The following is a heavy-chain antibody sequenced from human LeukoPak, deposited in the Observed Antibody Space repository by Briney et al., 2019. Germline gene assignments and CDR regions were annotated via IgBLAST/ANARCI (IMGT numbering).Heavy chain of an antibody. CDR2: INSDGSST. V-gene: IGHV3-74*01. CDR3: ARAFCSSTSCRLDY. Sequence: PGGSLRLSCAAPGFTFSSYWMHWVRQAPGKGLLSVSRINSDGSSTTYADSVNGRFTISRDNAKNTLYLQMNSLRAEDTAVYYCARAFCSSTSCRLDYWGQGTLVIVSS. J-gene: IGHJ4*02. CDR1: GFTFSSYW. D-gene: IGHD2-2*01.